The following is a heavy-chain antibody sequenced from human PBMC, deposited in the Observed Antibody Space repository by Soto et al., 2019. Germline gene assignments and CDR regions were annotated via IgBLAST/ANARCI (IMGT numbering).Heavy chain of an antibody. CDR2: IYYSGST. D-gene: IGHD2-2*01. CDR3: ARHPACGTSCPRGAHWFDP. V-gene: IGHV4-39*01. CDR1: GGSISTGSYY. J-gene: IGHJ5*02. Sequence: SETLSLTCSVSGGSISTGSYYWAWIRQPPGKGLEWIASIYYSGSTDYNPSLKSRVTISVDTTKNQFSLKVSSVTAADTAVYYCARHPACGTSCPRGAHWFDPWGQGTLVTVSS.